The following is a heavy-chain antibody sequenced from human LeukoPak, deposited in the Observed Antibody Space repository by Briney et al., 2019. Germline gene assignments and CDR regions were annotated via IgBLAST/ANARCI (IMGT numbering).Heavy chain of an antibody. D-gene: IGHD3-10*01. V-gene: IGHV4-59*01. J-gene: IGHJ4*02. Sequence: SETLSLTCTVSGGSISSYYRSWIRQPPGKGLEWIGYIYYSGSTNYNPSLKSRVTISVDTSKNQFSLKLSSVTAADTAVYYCARGDTMVRGVIPTDYWGQGTLVTVSS. CDR2: IYYSGST. CDR1: GGSISSYY. CDR3: ARGDTMVRGVIPTDY.